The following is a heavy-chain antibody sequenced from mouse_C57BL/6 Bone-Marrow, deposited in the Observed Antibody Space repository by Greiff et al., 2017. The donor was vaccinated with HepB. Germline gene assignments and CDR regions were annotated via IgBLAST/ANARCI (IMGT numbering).Heavy chain of an antibody. CDR1: GFTFSDAW. CDR3: TRPTYYYGSSLDY. CDR2: IRNKANNHAT. Sequence: EVHLVESGGGLVQPGGSMKLSCAASGFTFSDAWMDWVRQSPEKGLEWVAEIRNKANNHATYYAESVKGRFTISRDDSKSSVYLQMNSLRAEDTGIYYCTRPTYYYGSSLDYWGQGTTLTVSS. D-gene: IGHD1-1*01. J-gene: IGHJ2*01. V-gene: IGHV6-6*01.